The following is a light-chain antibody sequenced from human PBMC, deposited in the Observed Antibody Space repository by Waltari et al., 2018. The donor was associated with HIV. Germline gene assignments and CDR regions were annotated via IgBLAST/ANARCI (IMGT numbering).Light chain of an antibody. CDR2: RAS. CDR1: QHVRGNY. CDR3: QQYADSYT. V-gene: IGKV3-20*01. J-gene: IGKJ2*01. Sequence: IGFTQSHVTQSFSSGERATFSGSASQHVRGNYLAWSQHTPGQTPTLLIYRASTRATGIPDRFSGIGSGTDFNLTIRRLEPEDFALYYCQQYADSYTFGRGTKVEI.